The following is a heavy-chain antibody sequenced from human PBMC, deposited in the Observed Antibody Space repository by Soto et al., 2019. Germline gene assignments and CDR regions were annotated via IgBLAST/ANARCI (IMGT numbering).Heavy chain of an antibody. Sequence: SETLSLTCTVSGGSISGGDYHWSWIRQPPGKGLEWVGYIYGSATYHNPSLKSGVIISVDTSKNQFSLQLSSVTAADTAVYYSAPGSCSSSACYWFDPRDQGTLVT. D-gene: IGHD2-2*01. CDR3: APGSCSSSACYWFDP. V-gene: IGHV4-30-4*01. CDR2: IYGSAT. J-gene: IGHJ5*02. CDR1: GGSISGGDYH.